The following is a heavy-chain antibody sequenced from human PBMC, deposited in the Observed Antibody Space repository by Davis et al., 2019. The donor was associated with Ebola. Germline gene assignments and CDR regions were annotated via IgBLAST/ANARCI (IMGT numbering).Heavy chain of an antibody. CDR1: GFTFSDYY. J-gene: IGHJ4*02. CDR2: ISSSGSTI. D-gene: IGHD3-16*02. V-gene: IGHV3-11*04. CDR3: ARGEYDYIWGSYHYRGFDY. Sequence: GESLKISCAASGFTFSDYYMSWIRQAPGKGLEWVSYISSSGSTIYYADSVKGRFTISRDNAKNSLYLQMNSLRAEDTAVYYCARGEYDYIWGSYHYRGFDYWGQGTLVTVSS.